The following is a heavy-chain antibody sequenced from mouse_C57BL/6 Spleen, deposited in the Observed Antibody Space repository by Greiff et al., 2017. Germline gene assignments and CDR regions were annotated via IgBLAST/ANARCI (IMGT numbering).Heavy chain of an antibody. Sequence: QVQLQQPGAELVMPGASVKLSCKASGYTFTSYWMHWVKQRPGQGLEWIREIDPSDSYTNYNQKFKGKSTLTVDKSSSTAYMQLSSLTSEDSAVYYCARREPYYYGSSYWYFDVWGTGTTVTVSS. D-gene: IGHD1-1*01. CDR2: IDPSDSYT. CDR1: GYTFTSYW. J-gene: IGHJ1*03. V-gene: IGHV1-69*01. CDR3: ARREPYYYGSSYWYFDV.